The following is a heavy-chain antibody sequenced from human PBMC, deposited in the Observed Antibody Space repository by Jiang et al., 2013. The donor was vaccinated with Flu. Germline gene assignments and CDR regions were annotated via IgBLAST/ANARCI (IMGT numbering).Heavy chain of an antibody. CDR1: GFTFSRSA. D-gene: IGHD2-8*01. CDR3: AKGLYADGLDV. J-gene: IGHJ6*02. V-gene: IGHV3-23*04. CDR2: ISGSGNRT. Sequence: VQLVESGGGLVQPGGSLRLSCAASGFTFSRSAMSWVRQAPGKGPEWVSGISGSGNRTYYADSVKGRYTISRDNPRNTLYLQVNSVKVDDTGLFYCAKGLYADGLDVWGQGTTVTVSS.